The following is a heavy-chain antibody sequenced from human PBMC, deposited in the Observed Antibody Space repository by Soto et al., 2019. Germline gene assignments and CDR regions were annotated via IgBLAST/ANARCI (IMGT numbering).Heavy chain of an antibody. V-gene: IGHV3-33*01. D-gene: IGHD6-6*01. CDR1: GFTFSSYG. CDR3: AREYSSLFFFLNHSIRDNWYIDL. Sequence: QVQLVESGGGVVQPGRSLRLSCAASGFTFSSYGMHWVRQAPGKGLEWVAVIWYDGSNKYYADSVKGRFTISRDNSKIALNMQINSLTAEPTAVYYCAREYSSLFFFLNHSIRDNWYIDLWGRGTLVTFSS. J-gene: IGHJ2*01. CDR2: IWYDGSNK.